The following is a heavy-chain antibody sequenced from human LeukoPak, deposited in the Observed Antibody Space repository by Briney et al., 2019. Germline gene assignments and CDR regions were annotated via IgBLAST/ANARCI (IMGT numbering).Heavy chain of an antibody. CDR1: GVTFSGYA. CDR3: STILQSSGSMYYYDRDV. D-gene: IGHD3-22*01. CDR2: IIPIFGTA. Sequence: SVKLSCTASGVTFSGYAISWVRQAPGQGLEWVAKIIPIFGTANYAQKFQGRVTITTDESTTTAYMELSSLRSEDTGVYYCSTILQSSGSMYYYDRDVRGKGTTVTVSS. J-gene: IGHJ6*03. V-gene: IGHV1-69*05.